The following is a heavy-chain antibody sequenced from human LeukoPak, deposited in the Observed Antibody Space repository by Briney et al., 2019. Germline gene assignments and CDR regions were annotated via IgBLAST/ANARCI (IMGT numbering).Heavy chain of an antibody. CDR1: GFTFDDYG. Sequence: TGGSLRLSCAASGFTFDDYGMSWVRQAPGKGLEWVSGINWNGGSTGYADSVKGRFTISRDNSKNTLYLQMNSLRAEDTAVYYCARDSGGFGDLDWGQGTLVTVSS. V-gene: IGHV3-20*04. CDR3: ARDSGGFGDLD. D-gene: IGHD3-10*01. J-gene: IGHJ4*02. CDR2: INWNGGST.